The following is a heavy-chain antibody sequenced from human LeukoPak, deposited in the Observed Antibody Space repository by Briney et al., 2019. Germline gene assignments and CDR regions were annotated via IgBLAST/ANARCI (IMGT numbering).Heavy chain of an antibody. CDR1: GDSISSYY. Sequence: SETLSLTCTVSGDSISSYYWSWIRQPAGKGLEWIGRIYTSGSTNYNPSLKSRVTMSVDTSKNQFPLKPSSVTAADPAVYYCARGPMTTVVTRGGAFDIWGQGTMVTVSS. J-gene: IGHJ3*02. CDR2: IYTSGST. D-gene: IGHD4-23*01. V-gene: IGHV4-4*07. CDR3: ARGPMTTVVTRGGAFDI.